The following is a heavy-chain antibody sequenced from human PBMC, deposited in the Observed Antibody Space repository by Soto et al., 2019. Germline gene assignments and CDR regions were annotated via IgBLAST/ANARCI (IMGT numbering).Heavy chain of an antibody. CDR2: ISSSSSYI. CDR1: GFTFSSYS. Sequence: GGSLRLSCAASGFTFSSYSMNWVRQAPGKGLEWVSSISSSSSYIYYADSVKGRFTISRDNAKNSLYLQMNSLRAEDTAVYYCARDRYDSSGYVRAVFDYWGQGTLVTVSS. CDR3: ARDRYDSSGYVRAVFDY. D-gene: IGHD3-22*01. J-gene: IGHJ4*02. V-gene: IGHV3-21*01.